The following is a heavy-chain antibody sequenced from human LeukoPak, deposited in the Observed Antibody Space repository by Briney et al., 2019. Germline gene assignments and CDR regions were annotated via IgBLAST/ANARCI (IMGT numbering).Heavy chain of an antibody. V-gene: IGHV4-34*01. CDR3: ARRWNYGRNYYIDV. J-gene: IGHJ6*03. CDR2: INDSGRT. Sequence: SETLSLTCAVYGGSFSNYYWSWIRQPPGKGLEWIGEINDSGRTNYNPSLMSRVTVSVDTSKKQFSLRLTSVTATDTAVYYCARRWNYGRNYYIDVWGKGATDSVSS. CDR1: GGSFSNYY. D-gene: IGHD1-7*01.